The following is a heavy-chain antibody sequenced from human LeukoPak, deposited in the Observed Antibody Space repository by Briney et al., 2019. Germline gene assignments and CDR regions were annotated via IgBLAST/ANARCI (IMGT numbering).Heavy chain of an antibody. Sequence: GASVKVSCTASGGTFSSYAISWVRQAPGQGLEWMGRIIPILGIANYAQKFQGRVTITADKSTSTAYMELSSLRSEDTAVYYCARDTNWGSNPRNFDYWGQGTLVTVSS. CDR1: GGTFSSYA. D-gene: IGHD7-27*01. J-gene: IGHJ4*02. CDR2: IIPILGIA. V-gene: IGHV1-69*04. CDR3: ARDTNWGSNPRNFDY.